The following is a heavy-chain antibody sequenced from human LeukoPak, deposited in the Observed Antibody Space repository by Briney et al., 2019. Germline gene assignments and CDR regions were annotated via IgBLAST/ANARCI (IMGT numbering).Heavy chain of an antibody. J-gene: IGHJ4*02. D-gene: IGHD3-22*01. CDR1: GGSISSYY. CDR3: ARDRYYYDSSGYRFDY. V-gene: IGHV4-4*07. Sequence: AETLSLTCTVSGGSISSYYWSWIRQPAGKVLEWIGRIYTSGSTNYNPSLKSRVTMSVDTSKNQFSLKLSSVTAADTAVYYCARDRYYYDSSGYRFDYWGQGTLVTVSS. CDR2: IYTSGST.